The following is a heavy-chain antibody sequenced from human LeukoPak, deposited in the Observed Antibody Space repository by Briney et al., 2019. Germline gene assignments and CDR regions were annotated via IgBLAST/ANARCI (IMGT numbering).Heavy chain of an antibody. CDR3: ARARIAVAGIRYYYCGMDV. D-gene: IGHD6-19*01. CDR2: INHSGST. V-gene: IGHV4-34*01. J-gene: IGHJ6*02. Sequence: SETLSLTCAVYGGSFSGYYWSWIRQPPGKGLEWIGEINHSGSTNYNPSLKSRVTISVDTSKNQFSLKLSSVTAADTAVYYCARARIAVAGIRYYYCGMDVWGQGTTVTVSS. CDR1: GGSFSGYY.